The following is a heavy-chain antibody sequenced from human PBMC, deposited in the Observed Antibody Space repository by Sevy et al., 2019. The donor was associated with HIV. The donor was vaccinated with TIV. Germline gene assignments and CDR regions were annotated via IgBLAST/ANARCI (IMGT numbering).Heavy chain of an antibody. CDR3: ARQSCSSTSCYTSDAFDI. CDR2: IYPGDSDP. D-gene: IGHD2-2*02. V-gene: IGHV5-51*01. Sequence: GESLKISCKGSGYSFTSYWIGWVRQMPGKGLEWMGIIYPGDSDPRYSPSFQGQVTISPDKSISTAYRQWSRLKASDTAMYYCARQSCSSTSCYTSDAFDIWGQGTMVTVSS. J-gene: IGHJ3*02. CDR1: GYSFTSYW.